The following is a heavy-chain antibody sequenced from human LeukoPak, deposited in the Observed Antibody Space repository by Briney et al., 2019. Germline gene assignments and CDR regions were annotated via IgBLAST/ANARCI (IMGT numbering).Heavy chain of an antibody. Sequence: GGSLRLSCAASGFTFSSYSMNWVRQAPGKGLEWVSSISSSSSYIYYADSVKGRFTISRDNSKNTLYLQMNSLRAEDTAVYYCASPPFGGVIATTYYFEYWGQGTLVTVSS. CDR2: ISSSSSYI. D-gene: IGHD3-16*02. V-gene: IGHV3-21*04. J-gene: IGHJ4*02. CDR3: ASPPFGGVIATTYYFEY. CDR1: GFTFSSYS.